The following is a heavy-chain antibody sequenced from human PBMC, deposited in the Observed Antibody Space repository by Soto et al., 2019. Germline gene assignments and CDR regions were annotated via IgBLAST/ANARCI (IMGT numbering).Heavy chain of an antibody. CDR3: ARLPPSAYGGNSEYYFDY. D-gene: IGHD5-12*01. CDR1: GYSFTSYW. CDR2: IYPGDSDT. J-gene: IGHJ4*02. V-gene: IGHV5-51*01. Sequence: GESLKISCKGSGYSFTSYWIGWVRQMPGKGLEWMGIIYPGDSDTRYSPSFQGQVTISADKSISTAYLQWSSLKASDTAMYYCARLPPSAYGGNSEYYFDYWGQGTLVTVSS.